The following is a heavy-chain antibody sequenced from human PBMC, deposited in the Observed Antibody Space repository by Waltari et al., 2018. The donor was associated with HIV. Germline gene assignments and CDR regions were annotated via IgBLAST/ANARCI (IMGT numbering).Heavy chain of an antibody. CDR1: GFTFSTYW. J-gene: IGHJ6*02. V-gene: IGHV3-7*01. CDR2: IKQDGSEK. D-gene: IGHD3-3*01. Sequence: EVQLVESGGGLVQPGGSLRLACAASGFTFSTYWMTWVRQAPGKGLEWLANIKQDGSEKYYADSLKGRFTVSRDNNKKSLYLQMSSLRAEDTAVYYCARDLKDYDFWSPVDVWGQGTTVTVSS. CDR3: ARDLKDYDFWSPVDV.